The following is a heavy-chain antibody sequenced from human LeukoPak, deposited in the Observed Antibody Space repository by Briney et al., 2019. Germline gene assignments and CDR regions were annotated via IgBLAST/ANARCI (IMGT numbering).Heavy chain of an antibody. D-gene: IGHD2-15*01. Sequence: GGSLRLSCAASGFTVSGQYMSWVRQAPGKGLEWVSVIYSGGSTYYADSVKGRFTISRDNSKNTLYLQMNSLRAEDTAVYYCAKYARLCCSGGSCYGMDVWGQGTTVTVSS. CDR1: GFTVSGQY. CDR2: IYSGGST. V-gene: IGHV3-53*01. CDR3: AKYARLCCSGGSCYGMDV. J-gene: IGHJ6*02.